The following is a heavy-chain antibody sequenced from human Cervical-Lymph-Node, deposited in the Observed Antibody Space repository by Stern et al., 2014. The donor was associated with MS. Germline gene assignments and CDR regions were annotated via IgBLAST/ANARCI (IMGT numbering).Heavy chain of an antibody. V-gene: IGHV3-9*01. CDR3: AKDGGSSSAFQN. CDR2: ISWNRGSI. CDR1: GFTFDDYA. Sequence: VQLGESGGGLVQPSRSLRLTCAASGFTFDDYAMHWGRHGQGKGLAWVSGISWNRGSIGYADSVKERLTIFREHAKKYLDLHMNSLRAEDTALYYCAKDGGSSSAFQNWGQGTLVTVSS. J-gene: IGHJ1*01. D-gene: IGHD1-26*01.